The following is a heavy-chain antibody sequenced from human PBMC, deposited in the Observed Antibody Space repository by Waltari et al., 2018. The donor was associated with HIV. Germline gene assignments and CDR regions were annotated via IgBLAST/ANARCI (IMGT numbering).Heavy chain of an antibody. CDR1: GYTFTSYA. V-gene: IGHV7-4-1*02. D-gene: IGHD4-17*01. J-gene: IGHJ3*02. Sequence: QVQLVQSGSELKKPGASVKVYCKASGYTFTSYAMNWVRQAPGQGLEWMGWINANTGNQTYAQDVTGRFVFTLDTSVSTAYLKISSLKAEDTAVYYCAMPCAESITVTGAFDIWGQWTMVTVSS. CDR3: AMPCAESITVTGAFDI. CDR2: INANTGNQ.